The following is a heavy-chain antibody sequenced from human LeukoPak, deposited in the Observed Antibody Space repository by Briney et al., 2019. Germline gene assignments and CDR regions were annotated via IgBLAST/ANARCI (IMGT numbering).Heavy chain of an antibody. D-gene: IGHD4-17*01. J-gene: IGHJ5*02. V-gene: IGHV3-30*04. CDR2: ISYDGSNK. Sequence: PGGSLRLSCAASGFTFSSYAMHWVRQAPGKGREWVAVISYDGSNKYYADSVKGRFTISRDNSKNTLYLQMNSLRAEDTAVYYCARAHGFPYNWFDPWGQGTLVTVSS. CDR3: ARAHGFPYNWFDP. CDR1: GFTFSSYA.